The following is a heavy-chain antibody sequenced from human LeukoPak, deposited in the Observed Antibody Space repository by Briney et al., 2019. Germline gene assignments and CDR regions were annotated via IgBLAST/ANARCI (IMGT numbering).Heavy chain of an antibody. D-gene: IGHD1-1*01. CDR3: ARDGRQAWNDYFDY. Sequence: GGSLRLSCVASGFTLSSYNMKWVRQAPGKRLEWVSSISWRSSDIEYADSVKGRFTISRDSDKKSLYLQMNSLRVEDTAVYYCARDGRQAWNDYFDYWGQGTLVTVSS. CDR2: ISWRSSDI. J-gene: IGHJ4*02. V-gene: IGHV3-21*01. CDR1: GFTLSSYN.